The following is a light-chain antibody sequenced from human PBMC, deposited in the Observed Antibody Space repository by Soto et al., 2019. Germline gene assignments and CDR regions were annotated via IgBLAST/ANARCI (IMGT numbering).Light chain of an antibody. Sequence: QSVLTQPSSVSGCPGQSITISCTGTSRDVGNYDLVSWYQQLPGKAPKFILYEGSKRPSGVSNRCSGSKSGNTASLTISGLQAEDEADYYCCSYAGSSTYVFGTGTKVT. V-gene: IGLV2-23*01. CDR1: SRDVGNYDL. J-gene: IGLJ1*01. CDR2: EGS. CDR3: CSYAGSSTYV.